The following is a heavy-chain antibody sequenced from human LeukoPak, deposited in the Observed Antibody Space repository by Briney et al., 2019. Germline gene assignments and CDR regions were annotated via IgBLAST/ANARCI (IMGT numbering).Heavy chain of an antibody. CDR3: MSPMTTVPSRDY. V-gene: IGHV1-46*01. CDR1: GYTFTSYY. D-gene: IGHD4-17*01. Sequence: GASVKVSCKASGYTFTSYYMHWVRQAPGQGLEWMGIINPSGGSTSYAQKFQGRVTMTRDMSTSTVYMELSSLRSEDTAVYYCMSPMTTVPSRDYWGQGTLVTVSS. J-gene: IGHJ4*02. CDR2: INPSGGST.